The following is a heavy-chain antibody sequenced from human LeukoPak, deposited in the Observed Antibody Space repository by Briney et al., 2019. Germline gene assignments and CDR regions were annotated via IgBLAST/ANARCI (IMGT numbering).Heavy chain of an antibody. CDR3: ARGIYDSYYYGMDV. Sequence: GASVKVSCKASGYTFTSYAMNWVRQAPGQGLEWMGWINTNTGNPTYAQGFTGRFVFSLDTSVSTAYLQISSLKAEDTAVYYCARGIYDSYYYGMDVWGQGTTVTVSS. CDR2: INTNTGNP. V-gene: IGHV7-4-1*02. CDR1: GYTFTSYA. J-gene: IGHJ6*02. D-gene: IGHD3-22*01.